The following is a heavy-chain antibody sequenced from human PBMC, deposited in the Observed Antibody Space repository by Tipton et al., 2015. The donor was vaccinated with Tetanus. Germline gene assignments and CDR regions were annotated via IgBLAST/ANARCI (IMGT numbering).Heavy chain of an antibody. J-gene: IGHJ4*02. CDR3: ARDGEDIVLMVYARGYYFDY. CDR2: ISSSSSTI. Sequence: SLRLSCAASGFTFSSYSMNWVRQAPGKGLEWVSYISSSSSTIYYADSVKGRFTNSRDNAKNSLYLQMNSLRAEDTAVYYCARDGEDIVLMVYARGYYFDYWGQGTLVTVSS. V-gene: IGHV3-48*01. CDR1: GFTFSSYS. D-gene: IGHD2-8*01.